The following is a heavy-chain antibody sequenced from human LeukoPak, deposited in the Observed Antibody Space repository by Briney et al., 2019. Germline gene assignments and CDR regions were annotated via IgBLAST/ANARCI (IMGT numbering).Heavy chain of an antibody. J-gene: IGHJ4*02. CDR1: GYTFTSYD. CDR2: MNPNSGNT. D-gene: IGHD3-10*01. V-gene: IGHV1-8*03. Sequence: GASVKVSCKASGYTFTSYDINWVRQATGQGLEWMGWMNPNSGNTGYAQKFQGRVTITRNTSISTAYMELCRARSEDTAGYYCARGQYYYGSGSGDYFDYWGQGTLVTVSS. CDR3: ARGQYYYGSGSGDYFDY.